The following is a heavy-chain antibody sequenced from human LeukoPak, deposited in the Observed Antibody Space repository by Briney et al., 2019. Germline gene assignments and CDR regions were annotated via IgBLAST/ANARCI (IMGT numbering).Heavy chain of an antibody. Sequence: GGSLRLSCEASGFTFSIYEVNWVRQAPGKGLEWLSHISDSGSSVHYADSVKGRFTISRDNSKNSLYLEMNSLRVEDTAIYYCARDATTAIGTVYMDVWGKGTTVTISS. D-gene: IGHD1-1*01. CDR3: ARDATTAIGTVYMDV. CDR1: GFTFSIYE. V-gene: IGHV3-48*03. J-gene: IGHJ6*03. CDR2: ISDSGSSV.